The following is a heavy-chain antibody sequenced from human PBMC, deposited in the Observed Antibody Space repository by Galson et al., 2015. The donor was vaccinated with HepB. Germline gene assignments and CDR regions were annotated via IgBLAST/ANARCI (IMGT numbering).Heavy chain of an antibody. V-gene: IGHV3-23*01. CDR1: GFTFSSYV. D-gene: IGHD6-19*01. CDR2: ISTSGDVT. J-gene: IGHJ4*02. CDR3: AKIGSGLPTEDY. Sequence: SLRLSCAASGFTFSSYVMSWVRQAPGKGLEWVAGISTSGDVTYYADFVKGRFTISRDNSKNTLFLRLDSLRAEDTAVYSCAKIGSGLPTEDYWGQGTLVTVSS.